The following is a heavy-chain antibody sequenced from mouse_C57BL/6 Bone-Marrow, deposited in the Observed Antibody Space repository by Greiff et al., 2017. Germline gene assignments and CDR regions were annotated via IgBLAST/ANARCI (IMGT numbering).Heavy chain of an antibody. CDR3: ARHIYYDRFAY. V-gene: IGHV5-9*01. J-gene: IGHJ3*01. D-gene: IGHD2-4*01. CDR1: GFTFSSYT. Sequence: EVMLVESGGGLVKPGGSLKLSCAASGFTFSSYTMSWVRQTPEKRLEWVATISGGGGNTYYPDSVKGRFTISRDNAKNTLYLQMSSLRSEDTALYYCARHIYYDRFAYWGQGTLVTVSA. CDR2: ISGGGGNT.